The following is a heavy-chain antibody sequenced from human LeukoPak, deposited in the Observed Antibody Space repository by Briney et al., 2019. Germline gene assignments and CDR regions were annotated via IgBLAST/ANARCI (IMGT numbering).Heavy chain of an antibody. D-gene: IGHD3-9*01. V-gene: IGHV3-7*01. CDR3: ARPPLRYFDWLIDY. CDR1: GFTFSLYS. CDR2: INEDGSEQ. J-gene: IGHJ4*02. Sequence: PGGSLRLSCTASGFTFSLYSMTWVRQAAGKGLEWVANINEDGSEQYYVDSVKGRFTISRDNAKNSLYLQMSSLRAEDTAVYYCARPPLRYFDWLIDYWGQGTLVTVS.